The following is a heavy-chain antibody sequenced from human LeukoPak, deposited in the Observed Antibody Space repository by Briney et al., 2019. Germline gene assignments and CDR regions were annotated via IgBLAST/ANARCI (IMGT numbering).Heavy chain of an antibody. CDR3: AREATYCGGDCYFDC. CDR1: GFTFSSYE. D-gene: IGHD2-21*02. J-gene: IGHJ4*02. Sequence: GGSLRLSCAASGFTFSSYEMNWVRQAPGKGLEWVSYISTSGNTRYYADSVKGRFTISRDNAKNSLYLQMNSLRAEDTAVYYCAREATYCGGDCYFDCWGQGTLVTVSS. CDR2: ISTSGNTR. V-gene: IGHV3-48*03.